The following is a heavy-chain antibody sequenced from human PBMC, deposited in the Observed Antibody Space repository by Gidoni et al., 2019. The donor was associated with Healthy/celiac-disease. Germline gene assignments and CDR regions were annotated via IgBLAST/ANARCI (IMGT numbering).Heavy chain of an antibody. CDR3: ARHQPLLYYFDY. D-gene: IGHD2-21*02. J-gene: IGHJ4*02. V-gene: IGHV4-39*01. CDR1: GGSLSSSSYY. Sequence: QLQLQESGPGLVKPSETLSLTCTVSGGSLSSSSYYWGWIRQPPGKGLGWIGSIYYSGSTYYNPSLKSRVTISVDTSKNQFSLKLSSVTAADTAVYYCARHQPLLYYFDYWGQGTLVTVSS. CDR2: IYYSGST.